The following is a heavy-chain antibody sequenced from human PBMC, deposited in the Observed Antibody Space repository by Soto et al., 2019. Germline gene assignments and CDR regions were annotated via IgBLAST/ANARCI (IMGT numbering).Heavy chain of an antibody. Sequence: SETLSLTCTVSGGSISSYYWSWIRQPPGKGLEWIGYIYYSGSTNYNPSLKSRVTISVDTSKNQFSLKLSSVTAADTAVYYCARLYYSNYGSYFDYWGQGTLVTVSS. D-gene: IGHD4-4*01. J-gene: IGHJ4*02. V-gene: IGHV4-59*08. CDR2: IYYSGST. CDR3: ARLYYSNYGSYFDY. CDR1: GGSISSYY.